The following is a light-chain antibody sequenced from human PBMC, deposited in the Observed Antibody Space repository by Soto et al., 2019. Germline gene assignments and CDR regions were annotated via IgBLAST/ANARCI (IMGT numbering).Light chain of an antibody. V-gene: IGKV3-15*01. CDR3: QQYNDWPYT. CDR1: QSVSSN. CDR2: GAS. Sequence: EIVMTQSPATLSVSPGERATLSCRASQSVSSNSAWYQQKLGQAPRLLLYGASTRATGIPARFSGSGSGTDFAVTISGLQSEDFAVYYCQQYNDWPYTFGQGTKLEIK. J-gene: IGKJ2*01.